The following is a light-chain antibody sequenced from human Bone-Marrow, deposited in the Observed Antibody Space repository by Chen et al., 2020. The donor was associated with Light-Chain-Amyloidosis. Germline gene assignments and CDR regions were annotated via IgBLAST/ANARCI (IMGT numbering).Light chain of an antibody. CDR3: QQYSTSPLT. Sequence: EIVLTQSPGTLSLSPGDRATLSCRTSQSISSTYLAWYQQKPGQAPRLLIYGVSSRATGIADRFSGSGSGTDFTLTISRLEPEDFAVYYGQQYSTSPLTFGGGTKVEIK. J-gene: IGKJ4*01. V-gene: IGKV3-20*01. CDR1: QSISSTY. CDR2: GVS.